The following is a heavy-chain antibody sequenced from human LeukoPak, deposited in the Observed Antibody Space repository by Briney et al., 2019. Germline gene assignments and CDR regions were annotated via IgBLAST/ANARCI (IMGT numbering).Heavy chain of an antibody. CDR1: GGSISSGDYY. V-gene: IGHV4-30-4*08. CDR2: IYYSGST. D-gene: IGHD3-3*01. J-gene: IGHJ5*02. CDR3: ARTLRFLEWLLHSHWFDP. Sequence: SETLSLTCTVSGGSISSGDYYWSWIRQPPGKGLEWIGYIYYSGSTYYNPSLKSRVTISVDTSKNQFSLNLRSVPAADTAVYYCARTLRFLEWLLHSHWFDPWGQGTLVTVSS.